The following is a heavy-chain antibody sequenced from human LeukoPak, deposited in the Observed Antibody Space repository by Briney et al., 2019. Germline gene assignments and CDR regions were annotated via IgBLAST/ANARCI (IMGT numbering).Heavy chain of an antibody. D-gene: IGHD3-9*01. CDR1: GGSFSGYY. CDR2: INHSGST. Sequence: SETLSLTCAVYGGSFSGYYWSWIRQPPGKGLEWIGEINHSGSTNYNPSLKSRVTISVDTSKNQFSLKLSSLTAADTAVYYCARENGLRYFDWLLLPFDYWGQGTLVTVSS. CDR3: ARENGLRYFDWLLLPFDY. V-gene: IGHV4-34*01. J-gene: IGHJ4*02.